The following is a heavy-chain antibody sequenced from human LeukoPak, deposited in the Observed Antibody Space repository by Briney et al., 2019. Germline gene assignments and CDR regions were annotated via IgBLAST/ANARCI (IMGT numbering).Heavy chain of an antibody. CDR2: INHSGST. V-gene: IGHV4-34*01. J-gene: IGHJ6*03. Sequence: PSETLSLTCTVSGGSISGYYWSWIRQPPGKGLEWIGEINHSGSTNYNPSLKSRVTISVDTSKNQFSLKLSSVTAADTAVYYCARGRYYDFWSGYSYYYYYMDVWGKGTTVTVSS. CDR1: GGSISGYY. CDR3: ARGRYYDFWSGYSYYYYYMDV. D-gene: IGHD3-3*01.